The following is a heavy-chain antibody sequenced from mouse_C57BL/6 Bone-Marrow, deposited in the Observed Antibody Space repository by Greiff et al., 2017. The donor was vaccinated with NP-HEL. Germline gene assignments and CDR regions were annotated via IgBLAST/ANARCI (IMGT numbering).Heavy chain of an antibody. CDR2: INPSTGGT. Sequence: VQLQQSGPELVKPGASVKISCKASGYSFTGYYMNWVKQSPEKSLEWIGEINPSTGGTTYNQKFKAKATLTVDKSSSTAYMQLKSLTSEDSAVYYCARTASGGLGGYWGQGTLVTVSA. V-gene: IGHV1-42*01. CDR3: ARTASGGLGGY. J-gene: IGHJ3*01. CDR1: GYSFTGYY. D-gene: IGHD1-2*01.